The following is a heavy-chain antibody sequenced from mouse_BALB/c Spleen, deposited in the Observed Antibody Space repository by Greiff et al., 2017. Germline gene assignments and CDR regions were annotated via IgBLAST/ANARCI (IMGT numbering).Heavy chain of an antibody. V-gene: IGHV1-82*01. Sequence: VQLVESGPELVKPGASVKISCKASGYAFSSSWMNWVKQRPGQGLEWIGRIYPGDGDTNYNGKFKGKATLTADKSSSTAYMQLSSLTSVDSAVYFCARNGYYYFDYWGQGTTLTVSS. J-gene: IGHJ2*01. D-gene: IGHD2-3*01. CDR2: IYPGDGDT. CDR3: ARNGYYYFDY. CDR1: GYAFSSSW.